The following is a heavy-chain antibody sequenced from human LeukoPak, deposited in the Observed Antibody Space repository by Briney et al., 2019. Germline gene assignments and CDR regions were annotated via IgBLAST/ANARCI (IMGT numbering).Heavy chain of an antibody. CDR1: GYSFTSYA. D-gene: IGHD3-9*01. CDR2: INADNGNT. Sequence: GASVKVSCKASGYSFTSYAMHWVRQAPGQRLEWMGWINADNGNTKYSQKFQGRVTITRDTSASTAYMELSSLRSEDTAVYYCAREGGTVLRYFDWLPPSYWGQGTLVTVSS. J-gene: IGHJ4*03. V-gene: IGHV1-3*01. CDR3: AREGGTVLRYFDWLPPSY.